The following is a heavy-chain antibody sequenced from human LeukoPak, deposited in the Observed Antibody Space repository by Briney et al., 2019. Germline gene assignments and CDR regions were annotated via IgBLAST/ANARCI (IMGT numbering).Heavy chain of an antibody. V-gene: IGHV3-21*04. CDR1: GFTFSSYS. CDR3: ARDRDVRYFDWLDDS. CDR2: ISSSSSYI. J-gene: IGHJ4*02. Sequence: GGSLRLSCAASGFTFSSYSMNWVRQAPGKGLEWVSSISSSSSYIYYADSVKGRFTISRDNTNNSLYLQMNSLRAEDTAVYYCARDRDVRYFDWLDDSWGQGTLVTVSS. D-gene: IGHD3-9*01.